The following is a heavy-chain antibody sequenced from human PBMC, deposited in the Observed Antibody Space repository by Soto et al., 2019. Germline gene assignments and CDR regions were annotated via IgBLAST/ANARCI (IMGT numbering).Heavy chain of an antibody. J-gene: IGHJ4*02. CDR2: IIPIFGTA. CDR3: ARQYYGSGSYYNETIDY. Sequence: SVKVSCKASGGTFSSYAISWVRQAPGQGLEWMGGIIPIFGTANYAQKFQGRVTITADKSTSTAYMELSSLRSEDTAVYYCARQYYGSGSYYNETIDYWGQGTLVTVSS. V-gene: IGHV1-69*06. CDR1: GGTFSSYA. D-gene: IGHD3-10*01.